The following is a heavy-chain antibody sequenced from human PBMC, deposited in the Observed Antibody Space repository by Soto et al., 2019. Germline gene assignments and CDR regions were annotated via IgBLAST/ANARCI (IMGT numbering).Heavy chain of an antibody. J-gene: IGHJ4*02. CDR3: ARDQCFGGGRSCYYFDF. CDR2: ISNDGRAK. CDR1: GFTFTTYA. V-gene: IGHV3-30*04. Sequence: GGSLRLSCAASGFTFTTYAIHWVRQAPGKGLEWVAVISNDGRAKYYADSVKGRFTISRDNSKNTLYLQMNSLRSDDTAVYYCARDQCFGGGRSCYYFDFWGQGTLVTVPS. D-gene: IGHD2-15*01.